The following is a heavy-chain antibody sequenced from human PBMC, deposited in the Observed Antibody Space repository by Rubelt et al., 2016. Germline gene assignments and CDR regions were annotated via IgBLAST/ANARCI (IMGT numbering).Heavy chain of an antibody. V-gene: IGHV3-23*01. CDR2: ISESGDRT. Sequence: GGGLVQGGGSLRLSCAASRFTFSSSAMGWVRQAAGKGLEWVSSISESGDRTYYADSVKGRFTIFRDNSKNTLYLQMNSLRAEDTAVYYCARKPNGLDVWGQGTTVTVSS. D-gene: IGHD1-14*01. J-gene: IGHJ6*02. CDR3: ARKPNGLDV. CDR1: RFTFSSSA.